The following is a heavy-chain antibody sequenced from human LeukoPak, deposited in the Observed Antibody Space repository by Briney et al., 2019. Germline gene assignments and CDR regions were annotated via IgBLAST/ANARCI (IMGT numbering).Heavy chain of an antibody. V-gene: IGHV1-69*05. J-gene: IGHJ6*03. CDR3: ASPGSMVRGVIPYYYYYMDV. CDR2: IIPIFGTA. D-gene: IGHD3-10*01. Sequence: GSSVKVSCKASGGTFSSYAISWVRQAPGQGLEWMGRIIPIFGTANYAQKFQGRVTITTDEPTSTAYMELSSLRSEDTAVYYCASPGSMVRGVIPYYYYYMDVWGKGTTVTVSS. CDR1: GGTFSSYA.